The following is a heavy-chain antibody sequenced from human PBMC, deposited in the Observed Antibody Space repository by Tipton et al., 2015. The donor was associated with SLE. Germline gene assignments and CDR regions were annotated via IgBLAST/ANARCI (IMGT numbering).Heavy chain of an antibody. D-gene: IGHD6-13*01. Sequence: LVQSGAEVKKPGSSVKVSCKASGGTLSSYAISWVRQAPGQGLEWMGGIIPIFGTANYAQKFQGRVTITTDESTSTAYMELSSLRSEDTAVYYWARDAAAGTGFAFDIWGQGIMVTVSS. CDR2: IIPIFGTA. J-gene: IGHJ3*02. CDR1: GGTLSSYA. CDR3: ARDAAAGTGFAFDI. V-gene: IGHV1-69*05.